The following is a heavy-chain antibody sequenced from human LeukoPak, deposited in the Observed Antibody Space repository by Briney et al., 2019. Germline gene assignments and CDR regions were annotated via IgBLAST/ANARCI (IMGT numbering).Heavy chain of an antibody. CDR1: GFSFSDSA. J-gene: IGHJ4*02. CDR3: TRHQNPDFGDKSPCDH. Sequence: GGSLKLSCGASGFSFSDSAIHWVRQTAGSGLKWVGRIRSRGYGYATEYAASVKGRFTISRDDSKNTADLQMNSLKTEDTAVYYCTRHQNPDFGDKSPCDHWGPGTLVTVSS. D-gene: IGHD4-23*01. CDR2: IRSRGYGYAT. V-gene: IGHV3-73*01.